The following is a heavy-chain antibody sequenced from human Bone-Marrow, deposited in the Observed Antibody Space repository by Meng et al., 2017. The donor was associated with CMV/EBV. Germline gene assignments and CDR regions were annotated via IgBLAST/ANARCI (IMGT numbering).Heavy chain of an antibody. J-gene: IGHJ4*02. CDR1: GFTFSSYA. V-gene: IGHV3-23*01. CDR2: VSGRSDNT. CDR3: VKEARRPQPVDY. D-gene: IGHD1-1*01. Sequence: SCAASGFTFSSYAMSWVRQAPGKGLEWVSAVSGRSDNTYYADSVWGRFSISRDNSKNTVDLQMNSLRVEDTALYYCVKEARRPQPVDYWGQGTLVTVSS.